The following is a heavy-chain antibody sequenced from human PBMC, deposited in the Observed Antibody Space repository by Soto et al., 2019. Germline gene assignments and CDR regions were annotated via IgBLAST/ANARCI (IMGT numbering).Heavy chain of an antibody. D-gene: IGHD3-3*01. J-gene: IGHJ4*02. V-gene: IGHV4-39*01. Sequence: XTLSLPCTVSGASPSSNGFYWGWIRQPPGKGLEWIGTIYYTGSTYYNPSLKSRITVSVDTYKNLLSLRLTSVTAADKAVYYCARFYYTCTGLDYWGQGTLGTVSS. CDR2: IYYTGST. CDR3: ARFYYTCTGLDY. CDR1: GASPSSNGFY.